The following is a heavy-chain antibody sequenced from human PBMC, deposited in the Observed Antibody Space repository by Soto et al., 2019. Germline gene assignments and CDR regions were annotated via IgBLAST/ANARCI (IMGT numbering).Heavy chain of an antibody. CDR1: GGSISSGDYY. D-gene: IGHD1-1*01. J-gene: IGHJ6*02. V-gene: IGHV4-30-4*01. CDR2: IYYSGST. Sequence: QVQLQESGPGLVKPSQTLSLTCTVSGGSISSGDYYWSWIRQPPVKGLEWIGYIYYSGSTYYNPSLKSRFTISVDTSKNQFSLKLSSVTAADTAVYYCARDHTSWKPPNYYYYGMDVWGQGTTVTVSS. CDR3: ARDHTSWKPPNYYYYGMDV.